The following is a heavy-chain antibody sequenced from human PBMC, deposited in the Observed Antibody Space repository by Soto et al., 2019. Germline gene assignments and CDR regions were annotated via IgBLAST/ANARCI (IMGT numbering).Heavy chain of an antibody. CDR3: TRVHSSGWYGGNYYDYGMDV. D-gene: IGHD6-19*01. J-gene: IGHJ6*02. CDR1: GFTFSGSA. Sequence: EVQLVESGGGLVQPGGSLKLSCAASGFTFSGSAMHWVRQASGKGLEWVGRIRSKANSYATAYAASVKGRFTISRDDSKNTAYLQMSSLKTEDTAVYYCTRVHSSGWYGGNYYDYGMDVWGQGSTVSVSS. V-gene: IGHV3-73*02. CDR2: IRSKANSYAT.